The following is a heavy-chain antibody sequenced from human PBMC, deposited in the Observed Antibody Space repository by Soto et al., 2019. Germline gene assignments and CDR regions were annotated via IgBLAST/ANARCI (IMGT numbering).Heavy chain of an antibody. CDR1: GGTFSNNA. D-gene: IGHD5-18*01. J-gene: IGHJ4*02. CDR3: ATPAEALDPAMLKGLAH. Sequence: ASVKVSCKASGGTFSNNAIIWVRQAPGQGLEWMGCILPIFGTPNYAQKFQGRLTISANEFSSTAYMELNILGSEDTAVYYCATPAEALDPAMLKGLAHGGQGSLVTVSS. CDR2: ILPIFGTP. V-gene: IGHV1-69*13.